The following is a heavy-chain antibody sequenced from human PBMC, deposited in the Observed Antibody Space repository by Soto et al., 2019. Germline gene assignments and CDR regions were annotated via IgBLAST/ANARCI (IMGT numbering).Heavy chain of an antibody. Sequence: TCKASGGTFSSYAISWVRQAPGQGLEWMGGIIPIFGTANYAQKFQGRVTITADESTSTAYMELSSLRSEDTAVYYCARGGTYCSGGSCYIYWFDPWGQGTLVTVSS. J-gene: IGHJ5*02. CDR2: IIPIFGTA. CDR1: GGTFSSYA. V-gene: IGHV1-69*01. D-gene: IGHD2-15*01. CDR3: ARGGTYCSGGSCYIYWFDP.